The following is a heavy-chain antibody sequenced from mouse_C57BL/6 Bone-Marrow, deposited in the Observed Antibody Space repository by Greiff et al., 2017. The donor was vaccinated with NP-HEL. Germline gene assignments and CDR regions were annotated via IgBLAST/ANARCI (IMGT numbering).Heavy chain of an antibody. CDR1: GFTFSSYG. CDR2: ISSGGSYT. Sequence: EVKVVESGGDLVKPGGSLKLSCAASGFTFSSYGMSWVRQTPDKRLEWVATISSGGSYTYYPDSVKGRFTISRDNAKNTLYLQMSSLKSEDTAMYYCARQTHWGQGTTLTVSS. J-gene: IGHJ2*01. CDR3: ARQTH. V-gene: IGHV5-6*01.